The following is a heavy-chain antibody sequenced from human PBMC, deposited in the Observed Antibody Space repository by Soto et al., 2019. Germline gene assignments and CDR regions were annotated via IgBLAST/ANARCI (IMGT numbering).Heavy chain of an antibody. V-gene: IGHV4-39*01. CDR3: ARGNSGYDRPYGMDV. D-gene: IGHD5-12*01. CDR2: IYYSGST. CDR1: GGSISSSSYY. J-gene: IGHJ6*02. Sequence: KTSETLSLTCTVSGGSISSSSYYWGWIRQPPGKGLEWIGSIYYSGSTYYNPSLKSRVTISVDTSKNQFSLKLSSVTAADTAVYYCARGNSGYDRPYGMDVWGQGTTVTVSS.